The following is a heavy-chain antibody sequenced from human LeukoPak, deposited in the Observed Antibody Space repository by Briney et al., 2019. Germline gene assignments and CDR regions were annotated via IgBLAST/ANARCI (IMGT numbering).Heavy chain of an antibody. Sequence: ASVKVSCKASGYTFTGYCMHWVRQAPGQGLEWMGWINPNSGGTNYAQKFQGRVTMTRDTSISTAYMELSRLRSDDTAVYYCAREGGDYPGYYMDVWGKGTTVTVSS. CDR1: GYTFTGYC. CDR3: AREGGDYPGYYMDV. CDR2: INPNSGGT. J-gene: IGHJ6*03. V-gene: IGHV1-2*02. D-gene: IGHD4-17*01.